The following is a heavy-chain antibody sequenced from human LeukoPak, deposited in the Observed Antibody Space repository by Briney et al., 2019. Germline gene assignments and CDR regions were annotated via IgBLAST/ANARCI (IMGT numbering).Heavy chain of an antibody. CDR3: AELGITMIGGV. J-gene: IGHJ6*04. V-gene: IGHV3-21*01. D-gene: IGHD3-10*02. CDR1: GFTFSSYT. CDR2: ISSGSSYM. Sequence: GGSLRLSCAVSGFTFSSYTINWVRQAPGKGLEWVSSISSGSSYMYYADSVKGRFTISRDNAKNSLYLQMNSLRAEDTAVYYCAELGITMIGGVWGKGTTVTISS.